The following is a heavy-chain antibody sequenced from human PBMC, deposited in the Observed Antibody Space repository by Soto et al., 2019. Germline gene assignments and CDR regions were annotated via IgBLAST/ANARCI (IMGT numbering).Heavy chain of an antibody. CDR2: ISGSGATT. J-gene: IGHJ4*02. V-gene: IGHV3-23*01. CDR1: EFRFDIYA. CDR3: GQASAAHNVVVVSSPRAAAFDF. Sequence: EVQLLESGGGLVQPGGSLRLSCVDSEFRFDIYAMSWVRQAPGKGPERIAVISGSGATTYHADSVKGRFTISRDNSKNTLFLNMANLRAEDTAVYYCGQASAAHNVVVVSSPRAAAFDFWGRGTQVTVSS. D-gene: IGHD2-21*01.